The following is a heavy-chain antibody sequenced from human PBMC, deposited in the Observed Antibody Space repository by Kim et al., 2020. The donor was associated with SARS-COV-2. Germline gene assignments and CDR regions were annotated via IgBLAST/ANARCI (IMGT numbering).Heavy chain of an antibody. CDR2: INPNSGGT. Sequence: ASVKVSCKASGYTFTGYYMHWVRQAPGQGLEWMGRINPNSGGTNYAQKFQGRVTMTRDTSISTAYMELSRLRSDDTAVYYCARVPVVVAARPFDYWGQGTLVTVSS. CDR3: ARVPVVVAARPFDY. D-gene: IGHD2-15*01. J-gene: IGHJ4*02. V-gene: IGHV1-2*06. CDR1: GYTFTGYY.